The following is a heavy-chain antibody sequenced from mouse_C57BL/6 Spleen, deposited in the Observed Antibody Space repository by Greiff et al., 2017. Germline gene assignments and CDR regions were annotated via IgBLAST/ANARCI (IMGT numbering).Heavy chain of an antibody. J-gene: IGHJ4*01. CDR1: GFSLSTSGMG. CDR2: IYLDDDK. V-gene: IGHV8-12*01. CDR3: ARRGILRSGAMDY. Sequence: QVTLKESGPGILQSSQTLSLTCSFSGFSLSTSGMGVSWIRQPSGKGLEWLAHIYLDDDKRYNPSLKSRLTLSKDTSRNQVFLKSTSVDTADTATYDCARRGILRSGAMDYWGQGTSVTVSS. D-gene: IGHD1-1*01.